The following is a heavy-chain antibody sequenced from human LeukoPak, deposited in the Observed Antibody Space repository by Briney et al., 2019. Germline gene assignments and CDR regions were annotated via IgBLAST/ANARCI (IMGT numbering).Heavy chain of an antibody. CDR2: IKQDGSEQ. Sequence: GGSLRLSCAASGFTFSNYWMSWVRQAPGKGLEWVANIKQDGSEQYYVDSVKGRFTISRDNAKNSLYLQMNSLRAEDTAVYYCTREGITAGADYWGQGTLVIVSS. CDR1: GFTFSNYW. J-gene: IGHJ4*02. V-gene: IGHV3-7*01. CDR3: TREGITAGADY. D-gene: IGHD6-13*01.